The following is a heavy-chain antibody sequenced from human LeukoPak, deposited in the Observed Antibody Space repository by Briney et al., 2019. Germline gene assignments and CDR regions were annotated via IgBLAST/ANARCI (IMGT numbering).Heavy chain of an antibody. D-gene: IGHD3-22*01. CDR2: IYYSGST. CDR3: ARAPVRDDSSGYYFRS. J-gene: IGHJ4*02. Sequence: PSETLSLTCTVSGGSISSSSYYWGWIRQPPGKGLEWIGSIYYSGSTYYNPSLKSRVTISVDTSKNQFSLKLSSVTAADTAVYYCARAPVRDDSSGYYFRSWGQGTLVTVSS. CDR1: GGSISSSSYY. V-gene: IGHV4-39*07.